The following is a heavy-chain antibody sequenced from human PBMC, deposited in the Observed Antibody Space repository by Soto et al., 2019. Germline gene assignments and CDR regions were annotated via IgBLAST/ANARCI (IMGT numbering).Heavy chain of an antibody. Sequence: GESLKISCQGSGYIFTSYWIAWVRQMPGKGLEYVGRIDPSDSYTYYSPSFQGHVTISVDKSISTAFLQWSSLKASDTALYYCARVPTYYFYGMDVWGQGTTVTVSS. V-gene: IGHV5-10-1*01. CDR2: IDPSDSYT. J-gene: IGHJ6*02. CDR1: GYIFTSYW. CDR3: ARVPTYYFYGMDV.